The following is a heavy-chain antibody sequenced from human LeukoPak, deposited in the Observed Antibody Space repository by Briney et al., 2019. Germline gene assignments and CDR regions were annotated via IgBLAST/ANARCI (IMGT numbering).Heavy chain of an antibody. V-gene: IGHV3-7*01. CDR3: ATRYFDL. J-gene: IGHJ2*01. CDR2: VKQDGSEK. Sequence: GGSLRLSCVASGFTFSNYWMSWVRQAPGKGLEWVANVKQDGSEKYYVASVKGRFTISRDNAKNSLYLQMNSLRAEDTAVYYCATRYFDLWGRGTLVTVSS. CDR1: GFTFSNYW.